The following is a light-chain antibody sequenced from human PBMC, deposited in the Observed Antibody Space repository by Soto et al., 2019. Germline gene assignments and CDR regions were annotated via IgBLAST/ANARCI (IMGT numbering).Light chain of an antibody. CDR2: LGS. Sequence: DIVMTQSPLSLPVTPGEPASISCRSSQSLLHSNGYNYLDWYLQKPGQSPQLLIYLGSNRASGVPDRFSGSGSGTDFTLKISGVEAGDVGVYYCMQALQTPRTFGQGTKVEIK. J-gene: IGKJ1*01. CDR1: QSLLHSNGYNY. V-gene: IGKV2-28*01. CDR3: MQALQTPRT.